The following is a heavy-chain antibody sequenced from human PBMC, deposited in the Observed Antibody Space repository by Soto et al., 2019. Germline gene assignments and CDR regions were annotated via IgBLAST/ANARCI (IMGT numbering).Heavy chain of an antibody. CDR2: ISSSGRTI. Sequence: GGSLRLSCVASGLTFRNAWMSWVRQAPGKGLEWVSYISSSGRTIYYADSVKGRFTISRDNAKNSLYLQMNSLRVEDTAVYYCARGGQQQHGMDVWGQGTTVTVSS. CDR3: ARGGQQQHGMDV. V-gene: IGHV3-11*01. CDR1: GLTFRNAW. J-gene: IGHJ6*02. D-gene: IGHD6-13*01.